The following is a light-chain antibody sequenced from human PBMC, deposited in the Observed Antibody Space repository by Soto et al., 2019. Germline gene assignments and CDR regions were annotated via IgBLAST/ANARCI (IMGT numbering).Light chain of an antibody. Sequence: SXSSXXXSVVEXXTITCRASQSISSYLNWYQQKPGKAPKLLIYAASSLQSGVPSRFSGSGSGTDFTLTISSLQPEDFATYYCQQSYSTLITFGQGTRLEIK. CDR2: AAS. CDR1: QSISSY. CDR3: QQSYSTLIT. V-gene: IGKV1-39*01. J-gene: IGKJ5*01.